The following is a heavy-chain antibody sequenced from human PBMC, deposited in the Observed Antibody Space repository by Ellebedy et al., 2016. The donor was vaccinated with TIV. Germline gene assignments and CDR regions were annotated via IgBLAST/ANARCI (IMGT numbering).Heavy chain of an antibody. D-gene: IGHD3-10*01. V-gene: IGHV1-8*01. CDR1: GYTFTSYD. CDR3: ARGLSSGFGNWFDP. J-gene: IGHJ5*02. Sequence: ASVKVSXXASGYTFTSYDINWVRQATGQGLDWMGWMNPNSGNTGYAQKFQGRVTMTRNTSISTAYMELSSLRSEDTAVYYCARGLSSGFGNWFDPWGQGTLVTVSS. CDR2: MNPNSGNT.